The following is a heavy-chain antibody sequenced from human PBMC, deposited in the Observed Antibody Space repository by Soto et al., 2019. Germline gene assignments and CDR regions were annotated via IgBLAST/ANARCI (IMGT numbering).Heavy chain of an antibody. CDR3: AGGGMTTVPY. D-gene: IGHD4-17*01. J-gene: IGHJ4*02. CDR2: INHSGST. CDR1: GGSFSGYY. V-gene: IGHV4-34*01. Sequence: PSETLSLTCAVYGGSFSGYYWSWIRQPPGKGLEWIGEINHSGSTNYNPSLKSRVTISVDTSKNQFSLKLSSVTPADTAVYYCAGGGMTTVPYWGQGTLVTVSS.